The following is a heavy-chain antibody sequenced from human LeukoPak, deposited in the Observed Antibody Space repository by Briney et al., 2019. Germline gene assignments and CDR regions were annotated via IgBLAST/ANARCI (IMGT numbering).Heavy chain of an antibody. J-gene: IGHJ6*03. D-gene: IGHD6-19*01. CDR2: INPNSGDT. Sequence: ASVKVSCKTSGYTFTGHYMHWVRQAPGQGLEWMGWINPNSGDTNYGQKFQGRVTMTRDTSISTAYMELSRLRSDDTAVYYCARGVAGAYYYYYMDVWGKGTTVTVSS. CDR3: ARGVAGAYYYYYMDV. V-gene: IGHV1-2*02. CDR1: GYTFTGHY.